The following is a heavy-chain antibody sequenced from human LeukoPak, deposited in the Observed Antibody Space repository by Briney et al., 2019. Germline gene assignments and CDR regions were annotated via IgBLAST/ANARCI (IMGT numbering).Heavy chain of an antibody. Sequence: PSETLSLTCTVSGDSISSYYWSWIRQPPGKGLEWIGYIHTGGSTSYIPSLKGRVTISIDTSKNQFSLKLSSVTAADSAVYYCARLTRLSTSPDRYYLDYWGQGTLVTVSS. D-gene: IGHD6-6*01. V-gene: IGHV4-4*09. CDR1: GDSISSYY. CDR3: ARLTRLSTSPDRYYLDY. CDR2: IHTGGST. J-gene: IGHJ4*02.